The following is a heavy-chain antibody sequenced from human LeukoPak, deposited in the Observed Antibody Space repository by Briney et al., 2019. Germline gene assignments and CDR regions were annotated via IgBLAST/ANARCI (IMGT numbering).Heavy chain of an antibody. CDR2: INPNSGGT. CDR3: ARDLEVVPAGDY. D-gene: IGHD2-2*01. CDR1: GYTFTGYY. Sequence: GASVKVSCKASGYTFTGYYMHWVRQASGQGLEWMGWINPNSGGTNYAQKFQGRVTMTRDTSISTAYMELSRLRSDDTAVYYCARDLEVVPAGDYWGQGTLVTVSS. J-gene: IGHJ4*02. V-gene: IGHV1-2*02.